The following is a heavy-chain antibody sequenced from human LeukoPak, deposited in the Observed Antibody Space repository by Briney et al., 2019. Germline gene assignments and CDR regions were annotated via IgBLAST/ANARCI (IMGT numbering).Heavy chain of an antibody. D-gene: IGHD3-10*01. CDR1: GGSISSYY. Sequence: SEILSLTCTVSGGSISSYYWSWIRQPAGKGLEWIGRIYTSGSTNYNPSLKSRVTMSVDTSKNQFSLKLSSVTAADTAVYYCARDRDYYGSGSSFDYWGQGTLVTVSS. CDR2: IYTSGST. V-gene: IGHV4-4*07. CDR3: ARDRDYYGSGSSFDY. J-gene: IGHJ4*02.